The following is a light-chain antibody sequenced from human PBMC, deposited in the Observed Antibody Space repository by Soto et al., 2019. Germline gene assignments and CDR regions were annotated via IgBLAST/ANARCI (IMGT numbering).Light chain of an antibody. CDR3: HQRGSWPRGT. Sequence: EIVLTQSPATLSLSPGETATLSCRASQSVSSYLAWYQQKPGQAPRLLIYDASNRATGIPARFSGSGSGTDFNLTISSLEPEDFAVYYCHQRGSWPRGTFGQGTKVEIK. J-gene: IGKJ1*01. CDR1: QSVSSY. V-gene: IGKV3-11*01. CDR2: DAS.